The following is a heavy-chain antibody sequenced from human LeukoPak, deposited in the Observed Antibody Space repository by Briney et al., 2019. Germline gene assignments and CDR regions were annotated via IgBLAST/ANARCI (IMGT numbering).Heavy chain of an antibody. V-gene: IGHV4-39*01. J-gene: IGHJ3*02. CDR3: ARSHGSGWGLNDAFDI. CDR2: IYDSGST. D-gene: IGHD6-19*01. Sequence: SETLSLTCTVSGGSIRSSYYYWGWIRQPPGKGLEWIGSIYDSGSTYYNPSLKSRVTISVDTSKNQFSLKLNSVTAADTAVYYCARSHGSGWGLNDAFDIWGQGTMVTVSS. CDR1: GGSIRSSYYY.